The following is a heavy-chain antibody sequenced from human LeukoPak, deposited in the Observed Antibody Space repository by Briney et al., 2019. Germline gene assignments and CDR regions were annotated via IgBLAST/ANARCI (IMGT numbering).Heavy chain of an antibody. CDR2: IIPIFGTA. J-gene: IGHJ4*02. D-gene: IGHD3-10*01. Sequence: ASVKVSCKASGGTFISYAISWVRQAPGQGLEWMGGIIPIFGTANYAQKFQGRVTITADKSTSTAYMELSSLRSEDTAVYYCARNLWFGELSYWGQGTLVTVSS. CDR3: ARNLWFGELSY. CDR1: GGTFISYA. V-gene: IGHV1-69*06.